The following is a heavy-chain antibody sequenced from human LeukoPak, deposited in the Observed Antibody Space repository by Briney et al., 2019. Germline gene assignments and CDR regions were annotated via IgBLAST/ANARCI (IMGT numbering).Heavy chain of an antibody. Sequence: ASVKVSCKASGYTFTSYGISWVRQAPGQGLEWMGWISAYNGNTNYAQKLQGRVTMTTDTSTSTAYMELRSLRSDDTAVYYCARAFPIAVAGIGFYYFDYWGQGTLVTVSS. CDR2: ISAYNGNT. CDR1: GYTFTSYG. V-gene: IGHV1-18*01. J-gene: IGHJ4*02. D-gene: IGHD6-19*01. CDR3: ARAFPIAVAGIGFYYFDY.